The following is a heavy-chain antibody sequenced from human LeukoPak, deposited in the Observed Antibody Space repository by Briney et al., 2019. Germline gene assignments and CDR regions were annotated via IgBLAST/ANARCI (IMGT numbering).Heavy chain of an antibody. J-gene: IGHJ4*02. CDR2: ASGFTF. D-gene: IGHD3-22*01. V-gene: IGHV3-49*02. Sequence: ASGFTFEYAASVKGRFTISRDDSKSIPYLQMNSLKAEDTAVYYCARANAFDSSGYSFDYWGQGTLVTVSS. CDR3: ARANAFDSSGYSFDY.